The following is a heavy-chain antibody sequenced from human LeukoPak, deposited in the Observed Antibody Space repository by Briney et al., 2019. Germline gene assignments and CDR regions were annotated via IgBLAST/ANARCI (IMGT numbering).Heavy chain of an antibody. CDR1: GFTFSSYG. D-gene: IGHD3-10*01. Sequence: PGRSLRLSCAASGFTFSSYGMHWVRQAPGKGLEWVAVISYDGSNKYYADSVKGRFTISRDNSKNTLYLQMNSLRAEDTAVYYCAKDHRYYGSGSYSTYYYGMDVWGQGTTVTVSS. V-gene: IGHV3-30*18. CDR2: ISYDGSNK. J-gene: IGHJ6*02. CDR3: AKDHRYYGSGSYSTYYYGMDV.